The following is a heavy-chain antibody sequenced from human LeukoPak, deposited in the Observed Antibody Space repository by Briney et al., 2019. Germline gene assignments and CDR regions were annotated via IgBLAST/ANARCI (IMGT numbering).Heavy chain of an antibody. J-gene: IGHJ4*02. CDR1: GFTFSDYS. CDR2: IKSKTDGGTT. D-gene: IGHD3-22*01. V-gene: IGHV3-15*01. CDR3: TTVTSYYYDSSGTTSAVDY. Sequence: PGGSLRLSCAASGFTFSDYSMNWIRQAPGKGLEWVSRIKSKTDGGTTDYAAPVKGRFTISRDDSKNTLYLQMNSLKTEDTAVYYCTTVTSYYYDSSGTTSAVDYWGQGTLVTVSS.